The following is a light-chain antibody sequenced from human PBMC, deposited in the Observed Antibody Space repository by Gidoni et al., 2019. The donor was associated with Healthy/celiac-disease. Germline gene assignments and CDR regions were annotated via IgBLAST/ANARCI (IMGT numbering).Light chain of an antibody. J-gene: IGKJ1*01. CDR1: QNINSD. CDR2: GAS. Sequence: DIQMTQSPASLSASVGDRVTITCRASQNINSDLNWYQQKPGKAPKLLIYGASILQSGVPSRFGGSGSGTYFSLTISSLQPEDAATYYCQQSYSIPTFGQGTKVEIK. V-gene: IGKV1-39*01. CDR3: QQSYSIPT.